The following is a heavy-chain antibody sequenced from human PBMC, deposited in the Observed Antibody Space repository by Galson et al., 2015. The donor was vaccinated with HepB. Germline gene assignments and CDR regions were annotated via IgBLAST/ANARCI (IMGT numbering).Heavy chain of an antibody. V-gene: IGHV3-53*01. D-gene: IGHD2-15*01. J-gene: IGHJ3*02. CDR2: IYSGGST. CDR1: GFTVSSNY. Sequence: SLRLSCAASGFTVSSNYMSWVRQAPGKGLEWVSVIYSGGSTYYADSVKGRFTISRDNSKNTLYLQMNSLRAEDTAVYYCARDGGCSGGSCYSIGAFDIWGQGTMVTVSS. CDR3: ARDGGCSGGSCYSIGAFDI.